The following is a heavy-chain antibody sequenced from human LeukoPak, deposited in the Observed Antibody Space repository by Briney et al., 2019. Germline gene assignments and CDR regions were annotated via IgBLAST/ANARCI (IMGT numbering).Heavy chain of an antibody. CDR1: GGTFISYA. CDR3: ARSAFPTAMGIIY. Sequence: SVKVSCKASGGTFISYAISWVRQAPGQGLEWMGGIIPIFGTANYAQKFQGRVTITMDESTSTAYMELTSLRSEDTAVYYCARSAFPTAMGIIYWGQGTLVTVSS. CDR2: IIPIFGTA. D-gene: IGHD5-18*01. J-gene: IGHJ4*02. V-gene: IGHV1-69*05.